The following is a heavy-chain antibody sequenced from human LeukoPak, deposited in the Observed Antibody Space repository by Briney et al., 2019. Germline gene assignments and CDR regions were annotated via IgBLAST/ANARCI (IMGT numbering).Heavy chain of an antibody. CDR2: INPNSGVT. V-gene: IGHV1-2*02. Sequence: GASVKVSCKASGYTFTSYGINWVRQAPGQGLEWMGWINPNSGVTNYAQKFQGRVTMTRDTSISTAYMEVSRLRSDDTAVYYCARDHAFDIWGQGTMVTVSS. CDR1: GYTFTSYG. J-gene: IGHJ3*02. CDR3: ARDHAFDI.